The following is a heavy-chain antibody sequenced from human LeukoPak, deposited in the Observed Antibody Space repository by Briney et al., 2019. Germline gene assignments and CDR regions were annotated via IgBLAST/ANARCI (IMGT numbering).Heavy chain of an antibody. CDR2: IYYSGTT. CDR1: GGSISSYY. V-gene: IGHV4-59*01. Sequence: SETLSLTCTVSGGSISSYYWNWIRQPPGKGLEWIGYIYYSGTTNYNPSLKSRVSMSVDTSKNQFSLKLSSVTAADTAVYYCAREVDDYVWGSYRGTFDYWGQGTLVTVSS. CDR3: AREVDDYVWGSYRGTFDY. J-gene: IGHJ4*02. D-gene: IGHD3-16*02.